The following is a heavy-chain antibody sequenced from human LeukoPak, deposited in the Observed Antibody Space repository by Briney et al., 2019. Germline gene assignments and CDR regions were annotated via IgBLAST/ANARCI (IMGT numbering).Heavy chain of an antibody. D-gene: IGHD5-24*01. CDR1: GDSIYSYY. Sequence: SETLSLTCTVSGDSIYSYYWSWLRQPPGKGLEWIAYVYYDGSTNYNPSLKSRVKLAVDTSKNQFSLNLSSVSAADTAVYYCAKITFDALDIWGQGTMVSVSS. V-gene: IGHV4-59*01. CDR3: AKITFDALDI. J-gene: IGHJ3*02. CDR2: VYYDGST.